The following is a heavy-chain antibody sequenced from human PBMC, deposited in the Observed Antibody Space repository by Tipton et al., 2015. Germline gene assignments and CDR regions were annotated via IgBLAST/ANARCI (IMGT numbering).Heavy chain of an antibody. Sequence: TLSLTCNVSGDFITSATYYWSWVRQHPGKGLEWIGSIYYSGNTYYNPSLKSRVTISVDTSKNQFSLKLSSVTAADTAVYYCARLRETYGSDSDNWFDPWGQGTLVTVSS. CDR2: IYYSGNT. D-gene: IGHD3-10*01. J-gene: IGHJ5*02. V-gene: IGHV4-39*07. CDR1: GDFITSATYY. CDR3: ARLRETYGSDSDNWFDP.